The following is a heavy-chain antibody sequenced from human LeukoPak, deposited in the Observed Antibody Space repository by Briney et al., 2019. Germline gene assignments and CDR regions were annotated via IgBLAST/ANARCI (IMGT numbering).Heavy chain of an antibody. CDR3: ARGFYDSSGYSEPFDY. J-gene: IGHJ4*02. Sequence: KPSETLSLTCTVSGGSISSYYWSWIRQPPGKGLEWIGYIFYSGSTNYNPSLKSRVTISVDTSKNQFSLKLSSVAAADTAVYYCARGFYDSSGYSEPFDYWGRGTLVTVSS. V-gene: IGHV4-59*08. CDR2: IFYSGST. CDR1: GGSISSYY. D-gene: IGHD3-22*01.